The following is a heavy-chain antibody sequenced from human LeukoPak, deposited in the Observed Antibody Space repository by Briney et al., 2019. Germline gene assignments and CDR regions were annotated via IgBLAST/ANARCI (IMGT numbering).Heavy chain of an antibody. CDR1: DFIFTKYW. Sequence: GGSLRLSCLGSDFIFTKYWMTWVRQAPGKGLEWVANIREDGNKDNYIDSVRGRFTISRDNAKNSLYLQMNSLRAEDMAVYYCARDEVGGPLKYWGQGILVTVSS. V-gene: IGHV3-7*01. CDR2: IREDGNKD. J-gene: IGHJ4*02. CDR3: ARDEVGGPLKY. D-gene: IGHD1-26*01.